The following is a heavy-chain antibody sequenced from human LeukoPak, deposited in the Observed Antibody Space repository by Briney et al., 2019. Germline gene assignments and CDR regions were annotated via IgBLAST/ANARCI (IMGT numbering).Heavy chain of an antibody. D-gene: IGHD3-22*01. Sequence: SETLSLTCTVSGGSISSYYWSWIRQPPGKGLEWIGSLYYSGSTNYNPSLKSRVTISVDTSKTQFSLKLSSVTAADTAVYYCARGVPYYDSSGYYTYYFDYWGQGTLVTVSS. CDR3: ARGVPYYDSSGYYTYYFDY. CDR2: LYYSGST. J-gene: IGHJ4*02. CDR1: GGSISSYY. V-gene: IGHV4-59*01.